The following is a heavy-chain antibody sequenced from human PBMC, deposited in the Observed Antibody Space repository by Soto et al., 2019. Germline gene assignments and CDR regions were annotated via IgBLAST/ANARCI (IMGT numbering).Heavy chain of an antibody. CDR2: IWYDGSNK. D-gene: IGHD6-19*01. Sequence: GGSLRLSCAASGFTFSSYGMHWVRQAPGKGLEWVAVIWYDGSNKYYADSVKGRYTISRDDSKNTVYLQMNSLGAEDTAVYYCTRDPLIAVAAYDAFDIWGQGTSVTVS. V-gene: IGHV3-33*01. CDR1: GFTFSSYG. J-gene: IGHJ3*02. CDR3: TRDPLIAVAAYDAFDI.